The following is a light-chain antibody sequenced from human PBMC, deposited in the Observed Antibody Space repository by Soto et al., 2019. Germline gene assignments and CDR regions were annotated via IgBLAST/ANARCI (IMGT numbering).Light chain of an antibody. CDR2: DAS. CDR3: QQYNAN. Sequence: DIQMTQSPSTLSASVGDRVTITCRASQSIRSWLDWYQQKPGKAPNLLIYDASNLASGVPARFSGSGSRTEFTLTISSLQPDDFATYYCQQYNANFGGGTKVEIK. J-gene: IGKJ4*01. V-gene: IGKV1-5*01. CDR1: QSIRSW.